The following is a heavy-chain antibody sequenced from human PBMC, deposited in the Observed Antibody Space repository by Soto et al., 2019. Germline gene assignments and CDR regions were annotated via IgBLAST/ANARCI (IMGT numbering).Heavy chain of an antibody. CDR1: GGSISNYY. CDR3: ARVNYENYYYYYGMNV. J-gene: IGHJ6*02. D-gene: IGHD1-7*01. CDR2: IFYSGSP. Sequence: SETLSLTCTVSGGSISNYYWSWIRQPPGKGLEWIGFIFYSGSPIYIPSLKSRVTISVDTSKTHFSLKFIFVPVADSAFFYWARVNYENYYYYYGMNVWGQGTRVTVSS. V-gene: IGHV4-59*01.